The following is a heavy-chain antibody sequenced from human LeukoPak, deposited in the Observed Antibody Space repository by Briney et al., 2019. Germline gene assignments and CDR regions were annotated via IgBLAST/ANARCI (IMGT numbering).Heavy chain of an antibody. CDR3: TTVVYYYGSGYYFDY. D-gene: IGHD3-10*01. J-gene: IGHJ4*02. CDR1: GFTFSNAW. CDR2: IKSKTDGGTT. Sequence: PGGSLRLSCAASGFTFSNAWMSWVRQAPGKGLEWVGRIKSKTDGGTTDYAAPVKGRFTISRDDSKNTLYLQMNSLKTEDTAVYYCTTVVYYYGSGYYFDYWGQGTLVIVSS. V-gene: IGHV3-15*01.